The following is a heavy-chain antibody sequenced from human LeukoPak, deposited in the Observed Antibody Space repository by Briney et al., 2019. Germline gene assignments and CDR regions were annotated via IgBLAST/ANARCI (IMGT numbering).Heavy chain of an antibody. Sequence: GASVKVSCKSSGGTSSSYAVSWVRQAPGQGLEWMGGIIPMFGTTRYAQKFQGRVTITADESMSTAYMELSSLRSEDTAVYYCAREDGSGSFQPQFDYWGQGTLVTVSS. CDR1: GGTSSSYA. CDR3: AREDGSGSFQPQFDY. J-gene: IGHJ4*02. CDR2: IIPMFGTT. V-gene: IGHV1-69*13. D-gene: IGHD3-10*01.